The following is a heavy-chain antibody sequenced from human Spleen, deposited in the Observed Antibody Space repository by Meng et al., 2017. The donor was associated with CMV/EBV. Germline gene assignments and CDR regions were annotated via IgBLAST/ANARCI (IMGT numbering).Heavy chain of an antibody. CDR1: GFIFSSYA. V-gene: IGHV3-23*01. D-gene: IGHD6-19*01. Sequence: GESLKISCAASGFIFSSYAMSWVRQAPGKGLEWVSAISGSGGSTYYADSVKGRFTISRDNSKNTLYLQMNSLRAEDTAVYYCAKDAAAVAGTYYDYYYGMDVWGQGTTVTVSS. J-gene: IGHJ6*02. CDR2: ISGSGGST. CDR3: AKDAAAVAGTYYDYYYGMDV.